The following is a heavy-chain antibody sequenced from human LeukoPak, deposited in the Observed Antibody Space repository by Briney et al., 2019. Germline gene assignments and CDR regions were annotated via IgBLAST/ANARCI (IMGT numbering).Heavy chain of an antibody. V-gene: IGHV4-61*02. J-gene: IGHJ4*02. Sequence: KPSQTMSLTCTVSGGSISSGSYYWTWIRQPAGKGLEWIGRISATRSTNYSPSLKSRVTISIDTSKHQFSLKLSSHAAADTDVYYCAGEVRARDGYNHGGSDYWGQGTLVPVSS. CDR1: GGSISSGSYY. D-gene: IGHD5-24*01. CDR3: AGEVRARDGYNHGGSDY. CDR2: ISATRST.